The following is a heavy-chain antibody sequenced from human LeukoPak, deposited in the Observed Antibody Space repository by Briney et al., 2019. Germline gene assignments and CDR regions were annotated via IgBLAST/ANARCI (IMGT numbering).Heavy chain of an antibody. CDR2: IYYSGST. CDR1: GDSISSYY. V-gene: IGHV4-59*01. D-gene: IGHD4-23*01. CDR3: ARSVVAEYFQH. J-gene: IGHJ1*01. Sequence: SETLSLTCTVSGDSISSYYCSWIRQSPGKGLEWIGYIYYSGSTSYNPSLKSRVTISLDTSNNQFSLKLRSVTAADTAVYYCARSVVAEYFQHWGQGTLVTVSS.